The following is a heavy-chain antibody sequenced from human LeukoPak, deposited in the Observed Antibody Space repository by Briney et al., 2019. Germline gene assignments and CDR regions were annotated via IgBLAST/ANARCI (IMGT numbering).Heavy chain of an antibody. Sequence: PGGSLRLSCAASGFTFSSYSMNWVRQAPGKGLEWVSSISSSSSYIYYADSVKGRFTISRDNAKNSLYLQMNSLRAEDTAVYYCARAPQDPRTYYYDSSGYHGFDYWGQGTLVTVSS. D-gene: IGHD3-22*01. J-gene: IGHJ4*02. V-gene: IGHV3-21*01. CDR3: ARAPQDPRTYYYDSSGYHGFDY. CDR2: ISSSSSYI. CDR1: GFTFSSYS.